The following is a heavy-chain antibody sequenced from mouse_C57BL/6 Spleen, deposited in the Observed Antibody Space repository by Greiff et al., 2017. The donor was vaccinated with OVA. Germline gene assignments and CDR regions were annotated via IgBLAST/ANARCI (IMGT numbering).Heavy chain of an antibody. J-gene: IGHJ2*01. D-gene: IGHD1-1*01. CDR1: GYTFTDYN. CDR2: INPNNGGT. V-gene: IGHV1-18*01. Sequence: EVQGVESGPELVKPGASVKIPCKASGYTFTDYNMDWVKQSHGKSLEWIGDINPNNGGTIYNQKFKGKATLTVDKSSSTAYMELRSLTSEDTAVYYCARHYYGSRYFDYWGQGTTLTVSS. CDR3: ARHYYGSRYFDY.